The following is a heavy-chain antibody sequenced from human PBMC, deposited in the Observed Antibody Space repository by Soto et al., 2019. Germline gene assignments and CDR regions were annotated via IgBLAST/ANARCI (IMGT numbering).Heavy chain of an antibody. V-gene: IGHV1-69*01. CDR2: IIPIFGTA. CDR1: GGTFSSYA. J-gene: IGHJ5*02. CDR3: ARGEIAVAYDYNWFDP. Sequence: QVQLVQSGAEVKKPGSSVKVSCKASGGTFSSYAISWVRQAPGQGLEWMGGIIPIFGTANYAQKFQGRVTITADESTSTAYIELSSLKSEDTAVYYCARGEIAVAYDYNWFDPWGQGTLVTVSS. D-gene: IGHD6-19*01.